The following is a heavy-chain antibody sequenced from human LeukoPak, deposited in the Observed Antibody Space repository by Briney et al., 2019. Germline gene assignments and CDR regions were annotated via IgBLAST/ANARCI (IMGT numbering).Heavy chain of an antibody. CDR3: ATAQREYYYDSSGIMGN. Sequence: GGSLRLSCAASGFTFDDYGMSWVRQAPGKGLEWVSGINWNGGSTGYADSVKGRLTISRDNSKNTLYLQMDSLRDEDTAVYYCATAQREYYYDSSGIMGNWGQGTLVTVSS. V-gene: IGHV3-20*04. CDR2: INWNGGST. J-gene: IGHJ4*02. CDR1: GFTFDDYG. D-gene: IGHD3-22*01.